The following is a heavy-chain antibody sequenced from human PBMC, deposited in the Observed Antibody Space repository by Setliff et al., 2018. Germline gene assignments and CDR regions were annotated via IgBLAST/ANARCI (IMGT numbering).Heavy chain of an antibody. Sequence: ASVKVSCKASRGTFSSYGITWVRQAPGQGLEWMGGIIPIFGTTDYAQKFQGRVTITTDESTSTAYMEMSSLRSEDTAVYYCARERGDTVSTTSYYYYMDVWGKGTTVTVSS. CDR3: ARERGDTVSTTSYYYYMDV. J-gene: IGHJ6*03. CDR2: IIPIFGTT. V-gene: IGHV1-69*05. D-gene: IGHD5-18*01. CDR1: RGTFSSYG.